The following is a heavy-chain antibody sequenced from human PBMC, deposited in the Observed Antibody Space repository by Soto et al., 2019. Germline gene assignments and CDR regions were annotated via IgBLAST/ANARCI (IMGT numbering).Heavy chain of an antibody. J-gene: IGHJ4*02. CDR1: GGTFSSYA. V-gene: IGHV1-69*12. CDR2: IIPIFGTA. CDR3: ARDRGGYIAVAGSFDY. D-gene: IGHD6-19*01. Sequence: QVQLVQSGAEVKKPGSSVKVSCKASGGTFSSYAISWVRQAPGQGLEWMGGIIPIFGTANYAQKFQGRVTITADESTSAAYMELSSLRSEDTAVYYCARDRGGYIAVAGSFDYWGQGTLVTVSS.